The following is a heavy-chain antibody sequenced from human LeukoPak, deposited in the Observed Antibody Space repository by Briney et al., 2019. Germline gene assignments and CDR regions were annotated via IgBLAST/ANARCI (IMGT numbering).Heavy chain of an antibody. J-gene: IGHJ5*02. CDR3: ARTLACSSTSCYTRFDP. CDR1: GYTFTSYG. V-gene: IGHV1-18*01. D-gene: IGHD2-2*02. CDR2: ISAYNGNT. Sequence: GASVKVSCKASGYTFTSYGISWVRQAPGQGLERMGWISAYNGNTNYAQKLQGRVTMTTDTSTSTAYMELRSLRSDDTAVYYCARTLACSSTSCYTRFDPWGQGTLVTVSS.